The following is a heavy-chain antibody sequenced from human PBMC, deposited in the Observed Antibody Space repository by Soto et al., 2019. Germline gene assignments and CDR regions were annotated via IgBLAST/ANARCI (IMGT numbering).Heavy chain of an antibody. D-gene: IGHD2-8*01. V-gene: IGHV1-18*01. CDR1: GYTFSRYG. Sequence: GPEAKKPGASVKVSCKASGYTFSRYGISWVRQAPGQGLEWMGWISGYNGDTKYAQKVQGRVTMTIDTSPYTAYMELRSLTSDDTAIYYCAKNGQPPYYYYGMDVWGQGTTVTVSS. CDR2: ISGYNGDT. CDR3: AKNGQPPYYYYGMDV. J-gene: IGHJ6*02.